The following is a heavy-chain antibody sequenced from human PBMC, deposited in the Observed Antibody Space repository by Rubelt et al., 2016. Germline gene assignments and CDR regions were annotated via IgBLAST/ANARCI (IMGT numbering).Heavy chain of an antibody. CDR1: GYSFTSYW. CDR2: IYPGDSDT. CDR3: ARHMSSIAVAGNQWFDP. V-gene: IGHV5-51*01. Sequence: EVQLVQSGAEVKKPGESLKISCKGSGYSFTSYWIGWVRQMPGKGLEWMGIIYPGDSDTRYSPCFQGQVTSSADKFISTAYLQWSSLKASDTAMYYCARHMSSIAVAGNQWFDPWGQGTLVTVSS. D-gene: IGHD6-19*01. J-gene: IGHJ5*02.